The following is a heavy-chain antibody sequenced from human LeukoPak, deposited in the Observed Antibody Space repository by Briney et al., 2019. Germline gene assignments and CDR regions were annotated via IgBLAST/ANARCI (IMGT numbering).Heavy chain of an antibody. CDR1: GFIFSSYS. D-gene: IGHD5-12*01. V-gene: IGHV3-23*01. CDR2: ITGSGGST. CDR3: AKDRRLPWDYYDS. J-gene: IGHJ4*02. Sequence: GGSLRLSCAASGFIFSSYSMSWVRQAPGKGLEWVSVITGSGGSTYYADSVKGRFTISRDNSKNTLYLQMNSLRAEDTAIYYCAKDRRLPWDYYDSWGQGTLVTVSS.